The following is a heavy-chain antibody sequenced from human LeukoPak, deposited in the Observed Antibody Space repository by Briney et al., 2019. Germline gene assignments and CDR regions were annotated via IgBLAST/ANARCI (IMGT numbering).Heavy chain of an antibody. CDR1: GFKFSSNW. J-gene: IGHJ4*02. CDR2: IKQDGSEK. V-gene: IGHV3-7*01. D-gene: IGHD4-17*01. CDR3: AREGPSVTPYY. Sequence: GGSLRLSCAASGFKFSSNWMSWVRQAPGKGLECVANIKQDGSEKYYVDSVKGRFTISRDNAKNSLHLQMNSLRAEDTAVYYCAREGPSVTPYYWGQGTLVTVSS.